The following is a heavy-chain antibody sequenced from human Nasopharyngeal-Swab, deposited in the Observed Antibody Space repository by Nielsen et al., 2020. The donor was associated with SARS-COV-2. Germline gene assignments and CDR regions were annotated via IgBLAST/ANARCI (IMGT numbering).Heavy chain of an antibody. CDR3: ASLYGNYYYGMDV. Sequence: GGSLKISCKGSGYSFTSYWIGWVRQMPEKGLEWMGIIYPGDSDTRYSPSFQGQVTISADKSISTAYLQWSSLKASDTAMYYCASLYGNYYYGMDVWGQGTTVTVSS. CDR1: GYSFTSYW. V-gene: IGHV5-51*01. J-gene: IGHJ6*02. CDR2: IYPGDSDT. D-gene: IGHD4-17*01.